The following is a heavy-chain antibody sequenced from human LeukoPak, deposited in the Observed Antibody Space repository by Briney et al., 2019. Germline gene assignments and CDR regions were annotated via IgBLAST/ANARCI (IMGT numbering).Heavy chain of an antibody. Sequence: GGSLRLSCAASGFTVSSNYMSWVRQAPGKGLEWVSVIYSGGSTYYADSVKGRFTISRDNSKNTLYLQMNSLRAEDTAVYYCARVPDSGSFDYWGQGTLVTVSS. D-gene: IGHD1-26*01. V-gene: IGHV3-53*01. J-gene: IGHJ4*02. CDR3: ARVPDSGSFDY. CDR2: IYSGGST. CDR1: GFTVSSNY.